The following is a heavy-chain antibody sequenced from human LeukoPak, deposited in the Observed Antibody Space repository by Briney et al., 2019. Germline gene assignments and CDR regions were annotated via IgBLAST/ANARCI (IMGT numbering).Heavy chain of an antibody. Sequence: GGSLRLSCAASRFTFSSYAMSWVRQAPGKGLEWVSGISGSGGRTYYADSVKGRFTISRDNSKNTLYLQMNSLRAEDTAVYYCAKARGTVVPPFDYWGQGTLVTVSS. V-gene: IGHV3-23*01. CDR3: AKARGTVVPPFDY. J-gene: IGHJ4*02. CDR2: ISGSGGRT. D-gene: IGHD3-22*01. CDR1: RFTFSSYA.